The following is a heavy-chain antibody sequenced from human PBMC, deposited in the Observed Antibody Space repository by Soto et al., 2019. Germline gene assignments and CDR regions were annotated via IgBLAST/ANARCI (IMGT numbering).Heavy chain of an antibody. D-gene: IGHD6-19*01. Sequence: GGSLRLSCAASGFRFSSYGMHWVRQAPGKGLEWVAVIWYDGSNKYYADSVKGRFTISRDNSKNTLYLQMNSLRVEDTAVYHCAREDSSIYYCNSSGWLSNYYYGMDVWGQGTMVTVSS. CDR3: AREDSSIYYCNSSGWLSNYYYGMDV. CDR1: GFRFSSYG. J-gene: IGHJ6*02. CDR2: IWYDGSNK. V-gene: IGHV3-33*01.